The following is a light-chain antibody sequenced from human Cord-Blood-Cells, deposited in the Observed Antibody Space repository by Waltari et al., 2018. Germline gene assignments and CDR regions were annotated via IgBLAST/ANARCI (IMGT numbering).Light chain of an antibody. CDR1: QSVSSSY. V-gene: IGKV3-20*01. CDR3: QQYGSSYT. Sequence: ELVLTQSPGTLSLSPGERATLSCRASQSVSSSYLAWYQQKSGQAPRLLIYGASSRATGIPDRFSGSGSGTDFTLTISRLEPEDFAVYYCQQYGSSYTFGQGTKLEIK. J-gene: IGKJ2*01. CDR2: GAS.